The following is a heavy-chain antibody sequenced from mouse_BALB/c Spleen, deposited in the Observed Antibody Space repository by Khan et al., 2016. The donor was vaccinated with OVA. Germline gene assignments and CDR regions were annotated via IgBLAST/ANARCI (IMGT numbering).Heavy chain of an antibody. D-gene: IGHD1-1*01. V-gene: IGHV1-77*01. CDR2: IYPGSGST. CDR3: ARSGYGSLGD. J-gene: IGHJ2*01. Sequence: QVQLKESGPVLVKPGASVKMSCKASGYTFTDYIINWVRQRTGQGLEWIGQIYPGSGSTYYNEKFKGKAPLTADKSSNTAYMQLRSLTSEDSAFYFCARSGYGSLGDWGQGTTLTVSS. CDR1: GYTFTDYI.